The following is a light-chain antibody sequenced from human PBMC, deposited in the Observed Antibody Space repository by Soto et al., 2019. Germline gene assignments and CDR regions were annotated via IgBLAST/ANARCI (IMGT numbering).Light chain of an antibody. CDR3: QQANSFPPTT. CDR2: GAS. V-gene: IGKV1-6*01. J-gene: IGKJ1*01. Sequence: GDRVTITCRASQGIRTDLGWYQQKPGKAPQLLISGASTLQSGVSSRFSGRGSGTDFTLTISSLQPEDFATYYCQQANSFPPTTFGQGTKVDIK. CDR1: QGIRTD.